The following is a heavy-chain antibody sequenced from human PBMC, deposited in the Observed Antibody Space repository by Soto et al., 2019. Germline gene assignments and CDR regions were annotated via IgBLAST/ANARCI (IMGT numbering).Heavy chain of an antibody. CDR1: GYTFTGYY. CDR2: INPNTGGS. CDR3: ARDLRNRGIAAAGAPAY. Sequence: QVQVVQSGAEVKRPGASVKVSCKASGYTFTGYYMHWVRQAPVQGLEWMGGINPNTGGSNFAKKFQGRATMPRDTSISTVYLELSRLKYDDTAVYYGARDLRNRGIAAAGAPAYWGQGTLVNVS. J-gene: IGHJ4*02. D-gene: IGHD6-13*01. V-gene: IGHV1-2*02.